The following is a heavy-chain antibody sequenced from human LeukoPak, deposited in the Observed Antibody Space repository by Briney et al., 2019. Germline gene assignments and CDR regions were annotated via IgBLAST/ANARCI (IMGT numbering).Heavy chain of an antibody. CDR2: IIPILGIA. V-gene: IGHV1-69*02. CDR1: GGTFSSYT. J-gene: IGHJ4*02. Sequence: GSSVKVSCKASGGTFSSYTISWVRQAPGQGLEWMGRIIPILGIANYAQKFQGRVMITADKSTSTAYMELSSLRSEDTGVYYCAADNSSGSYWGQGTLVTVSS. CDR3: AADNSSGSY. D-gene: IGHD6-19*01.